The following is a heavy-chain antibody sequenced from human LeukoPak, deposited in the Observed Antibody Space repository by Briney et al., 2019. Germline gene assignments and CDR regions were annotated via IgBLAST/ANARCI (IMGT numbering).Heavy chain of an antibody. D-gene: IGHD4-17*01. CDR2: ISGSGGST. J-gene: IGHJ5*02. V-gene: IGHV3-23*01. Sequence: GGSLRLSCAASGFTVSSNYMSWVRQAPGKGLEWVSAISGSGGSTYYADSVKGRFTISRDNSKNTLYLQMNSLRAEDTAVYYCAKAPTTGGLDPWGQGTLVTVSS. CDR1: GFTVSSNY. CDR3: AKAPTTGGLDP.